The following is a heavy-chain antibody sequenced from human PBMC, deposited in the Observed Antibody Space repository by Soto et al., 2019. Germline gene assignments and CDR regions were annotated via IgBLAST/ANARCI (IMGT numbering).Heavy chain of an antibody. CDR2: INHSGST. Sequence: SETLSLTCAVYGGSFSGYYWSWIRQPPGKGLEWIGEINHSGSTNYNPSLKSRVTISVDTSKNQFSLKLSSVTAADTAVYYCASLTRITMVRGVITQPDYWGQGTLVTVSS. J-gene: IGHJ4*02. D-gene: IGHD3-10*01. CDR1: GGSFSGYY. V-gene: IGHV4-34*01. CDR3: ASLTRITMVRGVITQPDY.